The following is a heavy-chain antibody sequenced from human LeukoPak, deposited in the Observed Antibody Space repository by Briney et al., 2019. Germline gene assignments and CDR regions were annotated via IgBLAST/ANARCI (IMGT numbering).Heavy chain of an antibody. CDR2: MNIDGSEK. CDR1: GFTFSNYW. V-gene: IGHV3-7*01. D-gene: IGHD1-26*01. J-gene: IGHJ4*02. Sequence: GGSLRLSCAASGFTFSNYWMGWVRQAPGKRPEWVANMNIDGSEKYYADSVKGRFSISGDNARNSVYLQMASLRVEDTAVYYCARDPVEWELLLDYWGQGTLVTVSS. CDR3: ARDPVEWELLLDY.